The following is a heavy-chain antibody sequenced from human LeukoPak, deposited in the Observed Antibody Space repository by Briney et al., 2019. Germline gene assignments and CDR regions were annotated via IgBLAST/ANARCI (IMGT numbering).Heavy chain of an antibody. D-gene: IGHD1-26*01. Sequence: GGSLRLSCAASGFTFSSYGMSWVRQAPGKGLEWVSAISGSGGSTYYADSVKGRFTISRDNSKNTLYLQMNSLRAEDTAVYYCAKSGRRGELTYFDYWGQGTLVTVSS. V-gene: IGHV3-23*01. CDR1: GFTFSSYG. CDR3: AKSGRRGELTYFDY. J-gene: IGHJ4*02. CDR2: ISGSGGST.